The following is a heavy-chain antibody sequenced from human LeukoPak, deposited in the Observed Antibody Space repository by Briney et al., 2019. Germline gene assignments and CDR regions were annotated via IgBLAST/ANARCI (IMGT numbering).Heavy chain of an antibody. CDR2: IYYSGST. V-gene: IGHV4-59*01. Sequence: PGGSLRLSCTASGFTFSNAWMSWVRQAPGKGLEWVGYIYYSGSTNYNPSLKSRVTISLDTSKNQFSMNLISVTAADTAVYYCAREGVAAAGKLDYWGQGTLVTVSS. J-gene: IGHJ4*02. D-gene: IGHD6-13*01. CDR1: GFTFSNAW. CDR3: AREGVAAAGKLDY.